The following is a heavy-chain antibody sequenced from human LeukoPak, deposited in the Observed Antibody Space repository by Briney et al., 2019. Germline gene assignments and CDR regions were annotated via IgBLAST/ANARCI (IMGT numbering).Heavy chain of an antibody. CDR2: ISGSGGST. J-gene: IGHJ4*02. D-gene: IGHD2-15*01. CDR3: AKGHRGRVVVVAPNPYYFEL. CDR1: GFTFSSYA. Sequence: GGSLRLSCAASGFTFSSYAMSWVRQAPGKGLEWVSDISGSGGSTYYADSVKGRFTISRDNSKNTLYLQMHSLRAEDTAVYYCAKGHRGRVVVVAPNPYYFELWGQGTLVNVP. V-gene: IGHV3-23*01.